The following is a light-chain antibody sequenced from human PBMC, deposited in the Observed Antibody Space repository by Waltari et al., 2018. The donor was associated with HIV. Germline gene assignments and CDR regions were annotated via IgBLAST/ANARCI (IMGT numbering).Light chain of an antibody. CDR3: HQFGSSTSYT. Sequence: DIVLTQSPATLSLSPGERATLSCGASQTVSNNYLAWYQQKPGLAPRLLIYDASSRAAVVPDRFSGSGSGTNFALTISRLEPQDFAVYYCHQFGSSTSYTFGQGTKVEIK. V-gene: IGKV3D-20*01. CDR2: DAS. CDR1: QTVSNNY. J-gene: IGKJ2*01.